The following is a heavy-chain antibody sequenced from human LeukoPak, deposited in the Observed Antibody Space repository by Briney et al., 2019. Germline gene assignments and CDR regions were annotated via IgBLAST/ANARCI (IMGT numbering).Heavy chain of an antibody. Sequence: GASVKVSCKASGYTFTGYYMHWVRQAPGQGLEWMGWINPNSGGTNYAQKFQGRVTMTRDTSISTAYMELSRLRSDDTAVYYCARDRYYYDTAIGYYFDYWGQGTLVTVSS. V-gene: IGHV1-2*02. J-gene: IGHJ4*02. CDR2: INPNSGGT. CDR1: GYTFTGYY. CDR3: ARDRYYYDTAIGYYFDY. D-gene: IGHD3-22*01.